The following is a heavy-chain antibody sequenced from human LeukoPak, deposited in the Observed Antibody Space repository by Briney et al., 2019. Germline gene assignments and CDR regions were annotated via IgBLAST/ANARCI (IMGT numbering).Heavy chain of an antibody. D-gene: IGHD3-10*01. Sequence: PSETLSLTCAVYGGSFSGYYWSWIRQPPGKGLEWIGEINHSGSTNYNPSLKSRVTISVDTSKNQFSLKLSSVTAADTAVYYCARHLLSDYRELSWFDPWGQGTLVTVSS. J-gene: IGHJ5*02. V-gene: IGHV4-34*01. CDR3: ARHLLSDYRELSWFDP. CDR1: GGSFSGYY. CDR2: INHSGST.